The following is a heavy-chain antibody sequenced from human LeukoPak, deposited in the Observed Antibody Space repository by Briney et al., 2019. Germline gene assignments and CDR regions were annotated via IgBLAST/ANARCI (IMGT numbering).Heavy chain of an antibody. CDR3: AREIRSARPRYFDY. Sequence: SETLSLTCAVTGYSISSGYYWGWIRQPPGKGLEWIGSMYHSGSTYSNPSLKSRVTISVDTSKNQFSLKLSSVTAADTAVYYCAREIRSARPRYFDYWGQGTLVTVSS. V-gene: IGHV4-38-2*02. D-gene: IGHD3-16*01. CDR1: GYSISSGYY. CDR2: MYHSGST. J-gene: IGHJ4*02.